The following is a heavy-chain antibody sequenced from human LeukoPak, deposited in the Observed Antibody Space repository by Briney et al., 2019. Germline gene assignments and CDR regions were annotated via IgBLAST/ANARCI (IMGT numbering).Heavy chain of an antibody. Sequence: SETPSLTCTVSGDSVRSGSNYWGWFRLPPGKGLEWIGYIYYSGSTNYNPSLKSRVTISVDTSKNQFPLKLSSVTAADTAVYYCARGMMATSPYDYWGQGTLVTVSS. J-gene: IGHJ4*02. CDR3: ARGMMATSPYDY. CDR1: GDSVRSGSNY. CDR2: IYYSGST. V-gene: IGHV4-61*01. D-gene: IGHD5-24*01.